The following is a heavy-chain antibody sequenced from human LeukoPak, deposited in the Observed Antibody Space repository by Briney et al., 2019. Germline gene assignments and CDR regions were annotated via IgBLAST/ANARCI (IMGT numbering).Heavy chain of an antibody. CDR3: ASSQYSSGWYAD. CDR2: IYHSGST. V-gene: IGHV4-38-2*02. J-gene: IGHJ4*02. D-gene: IGHD6-19*01. Sequence: SETLSLTCTVSGYSISSGYNWGWIRQPPGEGLEWIGSIYHSGSTYYNPSLKSRVTISVDTSKNQFSLKLSSVTAADTAVYYCASSQYSSGWYADWGQGTLVTVSS. CDR1: GYSISSGYN.